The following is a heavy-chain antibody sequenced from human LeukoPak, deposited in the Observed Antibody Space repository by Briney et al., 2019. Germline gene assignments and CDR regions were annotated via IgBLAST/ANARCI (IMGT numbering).Heavy chain of an antibody. J-gene: IGHJ4*02. Sequence: PGGSLRLSCAASGFPFSNAWMSWLRQAPGKGLEWVGRIKSKPDGGTADYAAPVKGRFTISRDDSKNTLYLQMNSLKTEDTAVYYCTTGGEVYWGQGTLVTVSS. CDR2: IKSKPDGGTA. V-gene: IGHV3-15*01. CDR1: GFPFSNAW. D-gene: IGHD2-21*01. CDR3: TTGGEVY.